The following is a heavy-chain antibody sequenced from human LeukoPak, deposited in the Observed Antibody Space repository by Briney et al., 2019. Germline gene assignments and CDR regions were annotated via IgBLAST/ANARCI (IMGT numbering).Heavy chain of an antibody. CDR2: IGGSGGST. V-gene: IGHV3-23*01. D-gene: IGHD6-6*01. J-gene: IGHJ4*02. CDR1: GFTFSSYA. Sequence: PRGSLRLSCAASGFTFSSYAMSWVRQAPGKRLEWVSAIGGSGGSTHHADPVKGRFTTSRDNSTNTLYLQMNRLTAEDTAVYYSTKARRPYSSSSGFDYWGQGTLVTVSS. CDR3: TKARRPYSSSSGFDY.